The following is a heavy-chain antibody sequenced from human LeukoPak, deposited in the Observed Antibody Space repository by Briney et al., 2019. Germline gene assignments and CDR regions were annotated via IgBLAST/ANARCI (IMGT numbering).Heavy chain of an antibody. CDR3: ANGQLWSPSH. Sequence: PGGSLRLSCAASGFPFSNYAMTWVRPAPGKGLEWVSAVGGRGTNTFYADSVKGRFTISRDNSRNTLYLQMNSLRAENTAVYYGANGQLWSPSHWDRGTLVTVSS. D-gene: IGHD5-24*01. J-gene: IGHJ1*01. CDR2: VGGRGTNT. CDR1: GFPFSNYA. V-gene: IGHV3-23*01.